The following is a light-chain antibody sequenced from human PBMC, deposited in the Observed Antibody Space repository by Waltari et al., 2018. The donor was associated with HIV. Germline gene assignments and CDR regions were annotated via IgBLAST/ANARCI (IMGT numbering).Light chain of an antibody. CDR1: SSNIGSSNY. CDR3: SSYTSATIVF. CDR2: ELM. V-gene: IGLV2-14*01. Sequence: QSALTQPASVSGSPGQSITISCIGTSSNIGSSNYVSWYQHHPGKAPKLLFGELMYLPPGVSGRFSASKSVNTASLTISGLLSEDEAIYYCSSYTSATIVFFGGGTRVTVL. J-gene: IGLJ2*01.